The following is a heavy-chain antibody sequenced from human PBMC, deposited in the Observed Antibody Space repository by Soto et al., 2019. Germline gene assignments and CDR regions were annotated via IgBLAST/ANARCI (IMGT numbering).Heavy chain of an antibody. J-gene: IGHJ5*02. CDR2: ILDTGTTV. Sequence: GGSLRLSCAASGFTFSSYAMSWARQAPGKGLEWVSTILDTGTTVFYADSVKGRFTVSRDNSNNTLYVQMNNLRADDTAVYYCVKNSGWFNTWGQGALVTVSS. V-gene: IGHV3-23*01. D-gene: IGHD3-10*01. CDR3: VKNSGWFNT. CDR1: GFTFSSYA.